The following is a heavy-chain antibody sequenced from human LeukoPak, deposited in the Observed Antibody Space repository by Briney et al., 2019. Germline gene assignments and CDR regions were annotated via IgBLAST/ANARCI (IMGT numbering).Heavy chain of an antibody. CDR2: INPRIGDT. Sequence: ASVKVSCKASGYTFTGFYIHWVRQAPGQGLEWMGRINPRIGDTNSARRFQGRVTMTRDTSISTAYMDLNRLTSDDTAVYYCARGAWDYDGKAYWGQGTLVTVSS. V-gene: IGHV1-2*06. CDR3: ARGAWDYDGKAY. J-gene: IGHJ4*02. D-gene: IGHD1-7*01. CDR1: GYTFTGFY.